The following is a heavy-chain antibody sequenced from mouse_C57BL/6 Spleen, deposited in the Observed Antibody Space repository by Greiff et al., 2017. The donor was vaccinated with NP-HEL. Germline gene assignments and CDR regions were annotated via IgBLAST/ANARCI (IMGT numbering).Heavy chain of an antibody. D-gene: IGHD1-1*01. CDR1: GYTFTDYN. V-gene: IGHV1-18*01. Sequence: EVQLQQSGPELVKPGASVKIPCKASGYTFTDYNMDWVKQSHGKSLEWIGDINPNNGGTIYNQKFKGKATLTVDKSSSTAYMELRSLTSEDTAVYYCARFPSWGSSYGYAMDYLGQGTSVTVSS. J-gene: IGHJ4*01. CDR3: ARFPSWGSSYGYAMDY. CDR2: INPNNGGT.